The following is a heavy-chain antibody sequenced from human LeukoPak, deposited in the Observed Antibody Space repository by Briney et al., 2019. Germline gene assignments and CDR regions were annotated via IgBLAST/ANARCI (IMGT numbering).Heavy chain of an antibody. J-gene: IGHJ4*02. CDR1: GGPFSGYY. CDR2: INHSGST. Sequence: SETLSLTCAVYGGPFSGYYWSWIRQPPGKGLEWIGEINHSGSTNYNPSLKSRVTISVDTSKNQFSLKLSSVTAADTAVYYCARREGYYDSSGYSYFDYWGQGTLVTVSS. V-gene: IGHV4-34*01. D-gene: IGHD3-22*01. CDR3: ARREGYYDSSGYSYFDY.